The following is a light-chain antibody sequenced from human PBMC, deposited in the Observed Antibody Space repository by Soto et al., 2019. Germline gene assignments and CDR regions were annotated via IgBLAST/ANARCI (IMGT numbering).Light chain of an antibody. J-gene: IGLJ1*01. CDR1: ALPKQY. Sequence: SYELTQPPSVSVSPGQTARITCSGDALPKQYAYWYQQKPGRAPVVVIYKDNGRPSGIPERFSGSSSGTTVTLTISGVQAEDEAYYYCQSSDSSGRYPYVFGTGTKVTVL. V-gene: IGLV3-25*02. CDR2: KDN. CDR3: QSSDSSGRYPYV.